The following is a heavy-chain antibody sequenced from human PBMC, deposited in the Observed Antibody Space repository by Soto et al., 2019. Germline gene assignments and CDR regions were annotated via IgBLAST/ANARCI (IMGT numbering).Heavy chain of an antibody. J-gene: IGHJ4*02. Sequence: GGSLRLSCAASGFTFSSYCFHWVRQSPGKGLEWVAIISCDGSNQYYADSVKGRFTISRDNSKNTLYLQMNGLRVEDTAVYYCAKDRLAGNFDYWGQGTQVTVSS. V-gene: IGHV3-30*18. CDR3: AKDRLAGNFDY. CDR1: GFTFSSYC. CDR2: ISCDGSNQ.